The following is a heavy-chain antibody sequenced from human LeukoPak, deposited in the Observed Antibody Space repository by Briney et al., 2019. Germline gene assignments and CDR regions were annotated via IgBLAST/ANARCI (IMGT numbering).Heavy chain of an antibody. CDR2: IYHSGST. CDR3: ARLKYSSSWPRTLGGYFDY. J-gene: IGHJ4*02. CDR1: GGSISSSNW. Sequence: PSGTLSLTCAVSGGSISSSNWWSWVRQPPGQGLEWIGEIYHSGSTNYNPSLKSRVTISVDKSKNQFSLKLSSVTAADTAVYYCARLKYSSSWPRTLGGYFDYWGQGTLVTVSS. D-gene: IGHD6-13*01. V-gene: IGHV4-4*02.